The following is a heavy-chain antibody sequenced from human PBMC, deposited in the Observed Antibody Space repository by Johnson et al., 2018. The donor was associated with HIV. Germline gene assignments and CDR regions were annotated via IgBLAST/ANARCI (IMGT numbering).Heavy chain of an antibody. J-gene: IGHJ3*02. CDR2: SSYDRSNT. Sequence: QVQLVESGGGVVQPGRSLRLSCAASGFTFSSYAMHWVRQAPGTGLEWAAVSSYDRSNTYYADSVKGRFTISRDTSKPALYLQMNRLRAEDTAVYYCARGEDGVDAFDIWGQGTMVTVSS. V-gene: IGHV3-30-3*01. CDR3: ARGEDGVDAFDI. D-gene: IGHD4-17*01. CDR1: GFTFSSYA.